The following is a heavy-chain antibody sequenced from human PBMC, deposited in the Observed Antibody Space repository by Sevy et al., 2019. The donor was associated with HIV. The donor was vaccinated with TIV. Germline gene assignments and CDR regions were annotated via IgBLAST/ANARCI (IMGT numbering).Heavy chain of an antibody. Sequence: GGSLRLSCAASGFTFSSYAMHWVRQAPGKGLEWVAVISYDGSNKYYADSVKGRFTISRDNSKNTLYLQMNSLRAEDTAVYYGARDRTGGGLYYYYYYGMDVWGQGTTVTVSS. CDR1: GFTFSSYA. CDR2: ISYDGSNK. D-gene: IGHD2-2*01. V-gene: IGHV3-30-3*01. J-gene: IGHJ6*02. CDR3: ARDRTGGGLYYYYYYGMDV.